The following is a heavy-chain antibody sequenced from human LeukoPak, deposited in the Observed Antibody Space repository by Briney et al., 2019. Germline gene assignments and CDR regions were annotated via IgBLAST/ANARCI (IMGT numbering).Heavy chain of an antibody. CDR3: AKGWSPAGAYYYMDV. Sequence: PGGSLRLSCAASGFTFSSYAMSWVRQAPGKGLEWVSAISGSGGSTYYADSVKGRFTISRDNSKNTLYLQMNSLSAEDTAVYYCAKGWSPAGAYYYMDVWGKGTTVTVSS. CDR2: ISGSGGST. J-gene: IGHJ6*03. CDR1: GFTFSSYA. V-gene: IGHV3-23*01. D-gene: IGHD6-19*01.